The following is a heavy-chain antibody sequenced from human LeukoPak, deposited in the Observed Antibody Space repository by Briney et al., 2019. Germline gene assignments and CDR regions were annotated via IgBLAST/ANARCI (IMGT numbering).Heavy chain of an antibody. CDR3: ARDRQQLASPQDYYYGMDV. V-gene: IGHV1-2*02. J-gene: IGHJ6*02. D-gene: IGHD6-13*01. Sequence: ASVKVSCKASGYTFTGYYMHWVRQAPGQGLEWMGWINPNSGGTNYAQKFQGRVTMTRDTSISTAYMELSRLRSDDTAVYYCARDRQQLASPQDYYYGMDVWGQGTTVTVSS. CDR2: INPNSGGT. CDR1: GYTFTGYY.